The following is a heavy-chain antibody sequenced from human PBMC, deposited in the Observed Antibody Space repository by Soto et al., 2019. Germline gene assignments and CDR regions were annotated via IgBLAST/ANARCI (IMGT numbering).Heavy chain of an antibody. D-gene: IGHD3-3*01. J-gene: IGHJ6*04. Sequence: GGSLRLSCAASGFTFSDYYMSWILQAPGKGLEWVSYISSSGSTIYYADSVKGRFTISRDNAKNSLYLQMNSLRAEDTAVYYCARDRGIRFLEWLMDVWGKGTTVTVSS. CDR3: ARDRGIRFLEWLMDV. V-gene: IGHV3-11*01. CDR1: GFTFSDYY. CDR2: ISSSGSTI.